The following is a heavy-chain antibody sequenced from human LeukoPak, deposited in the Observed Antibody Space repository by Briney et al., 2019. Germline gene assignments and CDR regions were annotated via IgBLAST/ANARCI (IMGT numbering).Heavy chain of an antibody. V-gene: IGHV3-73*01. D-gene: IGHD3-10*01. Sequence: PGGSLRLSCAASGFTFSGSAMHWVRQASGKGLEWVGRIRSKANSYGTTYAASVKGRFTISRDDSKNTAYLQMNSLKTEDTGVYYCTMQEIYGSGSSFDYWGQGTLVTVS. CDR3: TMQEIYGSGSSFDY. CDR2: IRSKANSYGT. J-gene: IGHJ4*02. CDR1: GFTFSGSA.